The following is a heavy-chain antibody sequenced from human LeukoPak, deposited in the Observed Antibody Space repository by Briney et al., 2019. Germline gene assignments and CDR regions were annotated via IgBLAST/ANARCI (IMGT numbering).Heavy chain of an antibody. CDR1: GYTLTELS. J-gene: IGHJ5*02. D-gene: IGHD4-17*01. CDR3: ATTQTTTVTTGHWFDP. CDR2: FDPEDGET. V-gene: IGHV1-24*01. Sequence: ASVKVSCKVSGYTLTELSMHWVRQAPGKGLEWMGGFDPEDGETIYAQKFQGRVTMTEDTSTDTAYMELSSLRSEDTAVYYCATTQTTTVTTGHWFDPWGQGTLVTVSS.